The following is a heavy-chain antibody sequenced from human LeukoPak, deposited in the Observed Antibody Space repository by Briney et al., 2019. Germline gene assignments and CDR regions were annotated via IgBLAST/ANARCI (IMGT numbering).Heavy chain of an antibody. CDR3: AELGITMIGGV. V-gene: IGHV3-48*03. J-gene: IGHJ6*04. D-gene: IGHD3-10*02. CDR1: GFTFGSYE. Sequence: GGSLRLSCAASGFTFGSYEMNWVRQAPGKGLEWVSHISSSGSTIYYADSVKGRFTISRDNARNSLYLQMNSLRAEDTAVYYCAELGITMIGGVWGKGTTVTISS. CDR2: ISSSGSTI.